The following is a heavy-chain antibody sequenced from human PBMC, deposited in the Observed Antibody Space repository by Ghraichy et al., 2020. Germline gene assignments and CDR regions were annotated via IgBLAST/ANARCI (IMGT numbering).Heavy chain of an antibody. CDR1: GFTFSNYA. J-gene: IGHJ3*02. V-gene: IGHV3-23*01. CDR3: AKAWSSEAGPGGDAFVI. CDR2: ISGSGDVT. D-gene: IGHD6-19*01. Sequence: GGSLRLSCAASGFTFSNYAMSWVRQAPGKGLEWVSSISGSGDVTYYADSVNGRFTISRDNSKNTLYLQMNSLRAEDTAVYYCAKAWSSEAGPGGDAFVIWGRGTMVTVSS.